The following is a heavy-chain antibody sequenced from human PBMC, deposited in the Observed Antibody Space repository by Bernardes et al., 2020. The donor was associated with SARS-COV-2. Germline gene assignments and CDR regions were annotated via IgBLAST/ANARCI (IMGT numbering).Heavy chain of an antibody. J-gene: IGHJ4*02. CDR3: AGSPVDSTLISPFDY. Sequence: SESLSLTCTVFGGSISSLSWSWIRQPAGKGLEWIGHLSHIGSTTYNPSLKSRDTMSGDTSKNQFSLTLRSVAAADTAVYYCAGSPVDSTLISPFDYWGQGTLVIVSS. D-gene: IGHD5-12*01. V-gene: IGHV4-4*07. CDR2: LSHIGST. CDR1: GGSISSLS.